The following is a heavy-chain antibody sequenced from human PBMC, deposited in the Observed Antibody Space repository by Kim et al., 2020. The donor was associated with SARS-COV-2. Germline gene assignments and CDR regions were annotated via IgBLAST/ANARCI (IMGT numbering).Heavy chain of an antibody. D-gene: IGHD6-13*01. Sequence: SQTLSLTCTVSGGSISSYYWSWIRQPPGKGLEWIGYIYYSGSTNYNPSLKSRVTISVDTSKNQFSLKLSSVTAADTAVYYCARHQQQLAPGYAFDIWGQGTMVTVSS. CDR1: GGSISSYY. V-gene: IGHV4-59*08. J-gene: IGHJ3*02. CDR3: ARHQQQLAPGYAFDI. CDR2: IYYSGST.